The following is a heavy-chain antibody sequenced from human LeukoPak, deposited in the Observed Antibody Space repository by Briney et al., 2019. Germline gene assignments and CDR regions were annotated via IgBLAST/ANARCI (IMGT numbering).Heavy chain of an antibody. V-gene: IGHV4-59*01. CDR3: ARGRREYYYDSSGYNYFDY. CDR1: GGSISSYY. Sequence: PSETLSLTCTVSGGSISSYYWSWIRQPPGKGLEWIGYIYYSGSTNYSPSLKSRVTISVDTSKNQFSLKLSSVTAADTAVYYCARGRREYYYDSSGYNYFDYWGQGTLVTVSS. J-gene: IGHJ4*02. CDR2: IYYSGST. D-gene: IGHD3-22*01.